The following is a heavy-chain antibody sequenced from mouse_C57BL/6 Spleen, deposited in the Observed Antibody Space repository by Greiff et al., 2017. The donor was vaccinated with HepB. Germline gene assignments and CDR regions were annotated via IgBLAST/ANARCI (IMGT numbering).Heavy chain of an antibody. V-gene: IGHV3-6*01. J-gene: IGHJ3*01. Sequence: VQLKQSGPGLVKPSQSLSLTCSVTGYSITSGYYWNWIRQFPGNKLEWMGYISYDGSNNYNPSLKNRISITRDTSKNQFFLKLNSVTTEDTATYYCAREDYDEGFAYWGQGTLVTVSA. D-gene: IGHD2-4*01. CDR2: ISYDGSN. CDR1: GYSITSGYY. CDR3: AREDYDEGFAY.